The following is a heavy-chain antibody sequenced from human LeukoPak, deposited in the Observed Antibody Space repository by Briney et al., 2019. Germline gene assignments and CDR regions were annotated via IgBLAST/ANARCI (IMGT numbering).Heavy chain of an antibody. CDR1: GFTFNNYA. Sequence: GGSLRLSCAASGFTFNNYAMNWVRQGPGEGLEWVSAISGTGGSAYYADSVKGRFTISRDNSKNTLHLEMNSLRADDTAVYYCAQAEKRESGHRFQHWGQGILVTVSS. J-gene: IGHJ1*01. D-gene: IGHD3-3*01. CDR2: ISGTGGSA. CDR3: AQAEKRESGHRFQH. V-gene: IGHV3-23*01.